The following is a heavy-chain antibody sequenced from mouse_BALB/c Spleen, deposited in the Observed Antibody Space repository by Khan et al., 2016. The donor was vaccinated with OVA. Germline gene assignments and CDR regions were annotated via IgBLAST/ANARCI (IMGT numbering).Heavy chain of an antibody. D-gene: IGHD1-1*01. CDR3: ERGDYYGYYFDY. Sequence: EVQLQESGPDLVKPSQSLSLTCTVTGYSFTSGYAWYWIRQFPGNKLEWMGYISYSGGTSYNPSLKSRISIPRDTSKNQFFLQLNSVTTEDTATDMCERGDYYGYYFDYWGQGTPLTVSS. CDR2: ISYSGGT. CDR1: GYSFTSGYA. J-gene: IGHJ2*01. V-gene: IGHV3-2*02.